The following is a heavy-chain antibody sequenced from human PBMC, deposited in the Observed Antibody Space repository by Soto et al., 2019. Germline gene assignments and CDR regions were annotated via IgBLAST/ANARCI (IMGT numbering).Heavy chain of an antibody. CDR1: DFTFSNYA. CDR2: ISYGGGTT. J-gene: IGHJ4*02. CDR3: AKNPGYYYDSTGYHFDY. D-gene: IGHD3-22*01. V-gene: IGHV3-23*01. Sequence: EVQLLESGGGLVQPGGSWGLPFAPSDFTFSNYAWGWARRAQGRGLEWVSAISYGGGTTYYADSVKGRFTISRDNSKNTLYLQMNSLRAEDTAVYYCAKNPGYYYDSTGYHFDYWGQGTLVTVSS.